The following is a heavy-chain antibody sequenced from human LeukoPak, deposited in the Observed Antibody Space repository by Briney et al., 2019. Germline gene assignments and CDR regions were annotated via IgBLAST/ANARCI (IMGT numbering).Heavy chain of an antibody. CDR2: IYYGGST. CDR3: ARAPGNWYFDL. Sequence: PSETLSLTCTVSGGSISSGDYYWSWIRQPPGKGLEWIGYIYYGGSTYYNPSLKSRVTISVDTSKNQFSLKLSSVTAADTAVYYCARAPGNWYFDLWGRGTLVTVSS. V-gene: IGHV4-30-4*01. CDR1: GGSISSGDYY. J-gene: IGHJ2*01.